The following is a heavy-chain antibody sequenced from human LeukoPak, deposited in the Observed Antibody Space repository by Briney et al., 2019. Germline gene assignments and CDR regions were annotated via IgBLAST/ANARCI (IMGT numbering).Heavy chain of an antibody. V-gene: IGHV1-8*01. CDR3: ARISSGYELHALDI. D-gene: IGHD5-12*01. Sequence: ASVKVSCKASGYTFTNYDINWIRQATGQGPEWMGWMDPNSGNSGYGQKFQGRVTMTRDTSTSTAYMELSSLRSEDSAVYYCARISSGYELHALDIWGQGTMVTVSS. CDR1: GYTFTNYD. J-gene: IGHJ3*02. CDR2: MDPNSGNS.